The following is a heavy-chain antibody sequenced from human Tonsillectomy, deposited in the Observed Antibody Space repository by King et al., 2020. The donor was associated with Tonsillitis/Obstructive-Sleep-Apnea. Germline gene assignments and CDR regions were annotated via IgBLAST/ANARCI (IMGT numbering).Heavy chain of an antibody. J-gene: IGHJ4*02. CDR3: ARMASRGVVIPAD. CDR2: INPSTGGT. Sequence: AQLVQSGAEMKEPGASVKVSCKASGYTFTGYYIHWVRQAPGQGLEWMGRINPSTGGTNSARMFQGRVTLTRDTSNTTAYMEISGLRSDDTAVYFCARMASRGVVIPADWGQGTLVTVSS. D-gene: IGHD2-21*01. CDR1: GYTFTGYY. V-gene: IGHV1-2*06.